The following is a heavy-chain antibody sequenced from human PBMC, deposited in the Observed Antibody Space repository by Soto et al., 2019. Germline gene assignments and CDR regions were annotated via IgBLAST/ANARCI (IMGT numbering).Heavy chain of an antibody. V-gene: IGHV3-21*01. CDR1: GSKFGSSG. Sequence: GSLGPSCLASGSKFGSSGMYWVRQAPGKRLEWVSSISAVSTYIYYGDSVKGRFTISRDNAKNSMFLQMDRLTVEDTAVYYCARVHNIKVGGIKNYYFDSWGQGIPVTVYS. CDR2: ISAVSTYI. J-gene: IGHJ4*02. D-gene: IGHD3-10*01. CDR3: ARVHNIKVGGIKNYYFDS.